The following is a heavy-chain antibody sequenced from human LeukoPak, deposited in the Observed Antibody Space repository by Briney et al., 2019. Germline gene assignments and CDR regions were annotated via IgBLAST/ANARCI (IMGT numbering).Heavy chain of an antibody. CDR3: ARDSSSWYGYYYYYYMDV. V-gene: IGHV4-4*07. CDR1: GCSISSYY. CDR2: IYTSGST. D-gene: IGHD6-13*01. J-gene: IGHJ6*03. Sequence: SETLSLACTVSGCSISSYYWSWIRQPAGKGLEWIGRIYTSGSTNYSPSLKSRVTMSVDTSKNQFSLKLSSVTAADTAVYYCARDSSSWYGYYYYYYMDVWGKGTTVTVSS.